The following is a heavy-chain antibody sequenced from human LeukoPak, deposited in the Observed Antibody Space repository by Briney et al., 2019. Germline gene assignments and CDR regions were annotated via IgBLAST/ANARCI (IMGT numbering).Heavy chain of an antibody. V-gene: IGHV3-23*01. J-gene: IGHJ6*03. Sequence: PGGSLRLSCAASGFTFSSHGMNWVRQAPGKGLEWVSGISPSGGITYYTDSVKGRFTISRDNSKNTVSLQMNSLRGEDTAVYYCTLSVELLPKYYYYMDVWGKGTTVTVSS. CDR1: GFTFSSHG. CDR2: ISPSGGIT. D-gene: IGHD2-15*01. CDR3: TLSVELLPKYYYYMDV.